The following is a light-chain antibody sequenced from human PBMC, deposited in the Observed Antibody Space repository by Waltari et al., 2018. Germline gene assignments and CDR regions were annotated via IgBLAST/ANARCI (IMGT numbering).Light chain of an antibody. Sequence: QSALTQPASVSRSPGQSITISCTGTSSDVGGYNYVSWYQQHPGKAPKLMIYEVSNRPSGVSNRFSGSKSGSTASLTISGLQAEDEADYYCSSYTSSSTLYVFGTGTKVTVL. V-gene: IGLV2-14*01. J-gene: IGLJ1*01. CDR3: SSYTSSSTLYV. CDR1: SSDVGGYNY. CDR2: EVS.